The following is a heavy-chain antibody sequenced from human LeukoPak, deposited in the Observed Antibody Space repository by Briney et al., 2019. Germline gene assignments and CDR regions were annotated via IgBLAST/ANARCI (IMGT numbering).Heavy chain of an antibody. Sequence: ASVKVSCNASGYTFTSYAMHWVRPAPGQRLEWMGWINAGNGNTKYSQKFQGRVTITRDTSASTAYMELSSLRSEDTAVYYCARDPSSSWYGYYGMDVWGQGTTVTVSS. J-gene: IGHJ6*02. CDR3: ARDPSSSWYGYYGMDV. D-gene: IGHD6-13*01. CDR2: INAGNGNT. V-gene: IGHV1-3*01. CDR1: GYTFTSYA.